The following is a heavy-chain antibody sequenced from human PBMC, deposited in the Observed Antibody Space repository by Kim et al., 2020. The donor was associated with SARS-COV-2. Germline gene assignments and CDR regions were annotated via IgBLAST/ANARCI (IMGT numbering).Heavy chain of an antibody. V-gene: IGHV5-10-1*01. Sequence: NYSPSFQGHVTISADKSISTTYLQWSSLKASDTAMYYCARHPSWRDAFDIWGQGTMVTVSS. CDR3: ARHPSWRDAFDI. J-gene: IGHJ3*02.